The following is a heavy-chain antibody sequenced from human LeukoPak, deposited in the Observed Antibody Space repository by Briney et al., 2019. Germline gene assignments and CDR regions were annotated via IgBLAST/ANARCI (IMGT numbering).Heavy chain of an antibody. V-gene: IGHV5-51*01. J-gene: IGHJ4*02. CDR3: ARATSVAGRGDSDY. D-gene: IGHD6-19*01. CDR1: GYSFTSYW. Sequence: GESLQISCQGSGYSFTSYWIGWVRQMPGKGLEWMGIIYPGDSDTRYSPSFQGQVTISADKSISTAYLQWSSLKASDTAMYYCARATSVAGRGDSDYWGQGTLVTVSS. CDR2: IYPGDSDT.